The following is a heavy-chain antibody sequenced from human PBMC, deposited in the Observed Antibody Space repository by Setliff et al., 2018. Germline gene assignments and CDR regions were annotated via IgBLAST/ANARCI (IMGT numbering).Heavy chain of an antibody. D-gene: IGHD6-13*01. CDR2: INHSGST. J-gene: IGHJ3*02. CDR1: GGSFSGYY. CDR3: ARRRLYSSSWFEGAFDI. V-gene: IGHV4-34*01. Sequence: TLSLTCAVYGGSFSGYYWSWIRQPPGKGLEWIGEINHSGSTNYNPSLKSRVTISVDTSKNQFSLKLSSVTAADTAVYYCARRRLYSSSWFEGAFDIWGQGTMVTVSS.